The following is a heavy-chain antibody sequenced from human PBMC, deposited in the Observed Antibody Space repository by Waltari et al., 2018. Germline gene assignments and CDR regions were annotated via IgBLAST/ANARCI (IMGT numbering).Heavy chain of an antibody. D-gene: IGHD2-2*02. Sequence: QVNLLEPGGGVVQPGGSLSLSVATSGFTFSHFGMHWVRQAPGKGLEWVALIWFDGSDKFYADSVRGRFTISRDNSARTLYLDMDSLRLDDTAMYYCAKDAFGNTYLDFWGQGTLVTVSS. J-gene: IGHJ4*02. CDR1: GFTFSHFG. CDR3: AKDAFGNTYLDF. V-gene: IGHV3-30*02. CDR2: IWFDGSDK.